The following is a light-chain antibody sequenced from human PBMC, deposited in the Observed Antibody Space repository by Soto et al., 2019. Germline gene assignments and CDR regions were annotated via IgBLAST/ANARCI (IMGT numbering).Light chain of an antibody. Sequence: EIVLTQSPGTLSLSPGERATLSCRASQSVSSSYLAWYQQKPGQAPRLLIYGASSRATVIPDRFSGSGSGTDFTLTISRLEPEDFAVYYCQQYGSPITFGQGTRLEIK. CDR1: QSVSSSY. J-gene: IGKJ5*01. V-gene: IGKV3-20*01. CDR3: QQYGSPIT. CDR2: GAS.